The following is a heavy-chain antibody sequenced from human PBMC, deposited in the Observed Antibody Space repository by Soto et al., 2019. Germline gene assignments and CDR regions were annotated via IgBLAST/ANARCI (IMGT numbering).Heavy chain of an antibody. V-gene: IGHV4-34*01. CDR3: ARDKITGLFDY. Sequence: PSETHSHTSTFYGLYFIGYYWTWIRQPPGTGLEWIGEINHSGSTNYNPSLKSRVTISVDTSKNQFPLKLTSVTAADTAVYYCARDKITGLFDYWGQGTLVTVSS. CDR2: INHSGST. D-gene: IGHD2-8*02. J-gene: IGHJ4*02. CDR1: GLYFIGYY.